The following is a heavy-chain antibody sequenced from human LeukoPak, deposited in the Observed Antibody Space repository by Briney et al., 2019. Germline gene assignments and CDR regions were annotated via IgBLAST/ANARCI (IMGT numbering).Heavy chain of an antibody. CDR2: ISWNSGSI. J-gene: IGHJ3*02. V-gene: IGHV3-9*01. Sequence: PGRSLRLSCAASGFTFDDYAMHWVRQAPGKGLEWVSGISWNSGSIGYADSVKGRFTISRDNAKNSLYLQMNSLRAEDTALYYCAKDSQLLFGFGAAFDIWGQGTMVTVSS. D-gene: IGHD2-2*01. CDR3: AKDSQLLFGFGAAFDI. CDR1: GFTFDDYA.